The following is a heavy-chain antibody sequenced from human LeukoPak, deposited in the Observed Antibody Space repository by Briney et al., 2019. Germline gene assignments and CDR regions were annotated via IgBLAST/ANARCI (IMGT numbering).Heavy chain of an antibody. CDR3: ASGYHNYYYYYYMDV. J-gene: IGHJ6*03. D-gene: IGHD3-16*02. Sequence: SETLSLTCAVYGGSFSGYYWSWIRQPPGKELEWIGEINHSGSTNYNPSLKSRVTISVDTSKNQFSLKLSSVTAADTAVYYCASGYHNYYYYYYMDVWGKGTTVTVSS. CDR1: GGSFSGYY. CDR2: INHSGST. V-gene: IGHV4-34*01.